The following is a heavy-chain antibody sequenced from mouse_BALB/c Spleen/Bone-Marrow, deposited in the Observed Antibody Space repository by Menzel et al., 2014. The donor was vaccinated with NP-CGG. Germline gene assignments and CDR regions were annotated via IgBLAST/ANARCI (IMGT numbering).Heavy chain of an antibody. CDR2: INPGSGGT. J-gene: IGHJ4*01. CDR1: GYAFTNYL. CDR3: ARSIAYSYGMDY. V-gene: IGHV1-54*03. Sequence: QVQLKQSGAELVRPGTSVKVSCKASGYAFTNYLVEWVKQRPGQGLEWIGLINPGSGGTNYNEKFKGKATLTADKSSSTANMQLSSLTSDDSAVYYCARSIAYSYGMDYWGQGTSGTVSS. D-gene: IGHD2-10*02.